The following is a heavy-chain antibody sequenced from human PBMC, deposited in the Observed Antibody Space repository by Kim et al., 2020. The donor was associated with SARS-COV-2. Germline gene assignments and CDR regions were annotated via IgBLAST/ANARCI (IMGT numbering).Heavy chain of an antibody. J-gene: IGHJ4*02. V-gene: IGHV4-59*01. D-gene: IGHD3-22*01. CDR3: ARTFDSSGYFFFDY. Sequence: NPALKSRVTISVDTSKNQFSLKLTSVTAADTAVYYCARTFDSSGYFFFDYWGQGTLVTVSS.